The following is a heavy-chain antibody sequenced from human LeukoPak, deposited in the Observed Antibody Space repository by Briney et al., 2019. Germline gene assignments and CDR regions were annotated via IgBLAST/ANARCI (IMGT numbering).Heavy chain of an antibody. Sequence: GGSLRLSCAASGFTFSSYAMNWVRQAPGKGLEWVAFIRYDGSNKYYADSVKGRFTISRDNSKNTLYLQMNSLRAEDTAVYYCAKDPRIAAAGTMFDYWGQGTLVTVSS. CDR1: GFTFSSYA. CDR2: IRYDGSNK. CDR3: AKDPRIAAAGTMFDY. V-gene: IGHV3-30*02. D-gene: IGHD6-13*01. J-gene: IGHJ4*02.